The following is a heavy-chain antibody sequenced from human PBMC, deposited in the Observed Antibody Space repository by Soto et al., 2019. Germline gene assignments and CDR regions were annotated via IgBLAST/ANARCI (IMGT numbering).Heavy chain of an antibody. V-gene: IGHV1-8*01. CDR2: MNPNSGNT. J-gene: IGHJ6*02. CDR3: ARGRYCSSTSCYYYYYYGMDV. Sequence: ATGQGLEWMGWMNPNSGNTGYAQKFQGRVTMTRNTSISTAYMELSSLRSEDMAVYYCARGRYCSSTSCYYYYYYGMDVWGQGTTVTVSS. D-gene: IGHD2-2*01.